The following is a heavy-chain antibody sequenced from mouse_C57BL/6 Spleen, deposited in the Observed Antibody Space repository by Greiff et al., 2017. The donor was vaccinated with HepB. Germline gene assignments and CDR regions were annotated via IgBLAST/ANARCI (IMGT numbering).Heavy chain of an antibody. Sequence: QVQLQQSGAELVRPGASVTLSCKASGYTFTDYEMHWVKQTPVHGLEWIGAIDPETGGTAYNQKFKGKAILTADKSSSTAYMELRSLTSEDSAVYYCTRFDDYKEYYWGQGTTLTVSS. CDR3: TRFDDYKEYY. D-gene: IGHD2-4*01. CDR1: GYTFTDYE. V-gene: IGHV1-15*01. J-gene: IGHJ2*01. CDR2: IDPETGGT.